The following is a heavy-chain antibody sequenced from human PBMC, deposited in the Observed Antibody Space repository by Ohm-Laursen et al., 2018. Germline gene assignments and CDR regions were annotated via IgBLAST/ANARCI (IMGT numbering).Heavy chain of an antibody. V-gene: IGHV3-23*01. J-gene: IGHJ4*02. CDR3: ARRYFDRCPDY. CDR1: GFSFSSYA. D-gene: IGHD3-9*01. CDR2: ISGSGGST. Sequence: SLTLSRACSGFSFSSYAMSWVRQPPGQGLGRVSTISGSGGSTYYSDSVKGRLTISRDNSKNTLYLQMNSLRAEDTAVYYCARRYFDRCPDYWGQGTLVTVSS.